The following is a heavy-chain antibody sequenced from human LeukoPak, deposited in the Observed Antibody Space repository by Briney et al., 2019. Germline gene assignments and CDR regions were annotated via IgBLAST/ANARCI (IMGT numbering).Heavy chain of an antibody. D-gene: IGHD3-9*01. J-gene: IGHJ6*03. Sequence: GGSLRLSCAASGFTVSSNYMTWVRQAPGKGLEWVSLIYSDARTYYADSVKGRFTISRDNSKNTLYLQMNSLRAEDTAVYYCAKQGRDWLRDYYYYMDVWAKGTTVTISS. CDR2: IYSDART. CDR1: GFTVSSNY. CDR3: AKQGRDWLRDYYYYMDV. V-gene: IGHV3-53*01.